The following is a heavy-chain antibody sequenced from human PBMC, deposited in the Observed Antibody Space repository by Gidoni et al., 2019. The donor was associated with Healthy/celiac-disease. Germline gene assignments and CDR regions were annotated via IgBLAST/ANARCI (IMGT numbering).Heavy chain of an antibody. V-gene: IGHV4-4*07. Sequence: QVQLQESGPGLVKPSETLSLTCTVSGGSISSYYWSWIRQPARKGLEWIGRIYTSGSTNYNPSLKSRVTMSVDTSKNQFSLKLSSVTAADTAVYYCARVSYDFWSGYYGKDDAFDIWGQGTMVTVSS. CDR2: IYTSGST. CDR3: ARVSYDFWSGYYGKDDAFDI. D-gene: IGHD3-3*01. J-gene: IGHJ3*02. CDR1: GGSISSYY.